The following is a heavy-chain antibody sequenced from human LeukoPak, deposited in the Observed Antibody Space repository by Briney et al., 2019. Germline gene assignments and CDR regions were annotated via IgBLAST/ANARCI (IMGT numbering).Heavy chain of an antibody. CDR1: GYTFTGYY. CDR2: INPYSGSA. V-gene: IGHV1-2*06. Sequence: ASVKVSCKASGYTFTGYYIHWVRQAPGQGLEWMGRINPYSGSANYAQKFQGRVTMTRDTSITTAYMELSSLRSDDTAVYYCAREYSYGFYFDYWGQGTLVTVSS. CDR3: AREYSYGFYFDY. D-gene: IGHD5-18*01. J-gene: IGHJ4*02.